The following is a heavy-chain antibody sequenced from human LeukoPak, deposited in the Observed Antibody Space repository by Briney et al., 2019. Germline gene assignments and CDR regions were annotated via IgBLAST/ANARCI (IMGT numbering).Heavy chain of an antibody. CDR3: ARGLDVVAVAGLYYFDY. D-gene: IGHD6-19*01. CDR1: GGSFSGYY. CDR2: INHSGST. V-gene: IGHV4-34*01. Sequence: NPSETLSLTCAVYGGSFSGYYWSWIRQPPGKGLECLGEINHSGSTNYNPSLKSRVTISVDTSKNQFSLKLSSVTAADTAVYYCARGLDVVAVAGLYYFDYRGQGTLVPGPS. J-gene: IGHJ4*02.